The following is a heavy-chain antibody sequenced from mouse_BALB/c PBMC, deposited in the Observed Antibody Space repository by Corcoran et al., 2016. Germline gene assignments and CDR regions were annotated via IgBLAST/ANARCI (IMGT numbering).Heavy chain of an antibody. Sequence: QIQLVQSGPELKKPGETVKISCKASGYTFTNYGMNWVKQAPGKDLKWMGLINTYTGEPTYADDFKGRFAFSLETSASTAYLQINNLKNEDMATYFCARSLSRWYFDVWGAGTTVTVSS. J-gene: IGHJ1*01. CDR2: INTYTGEP. CDR3: ARSLSRWYFDV. CDR1: GYTFTNYG. V-gene: IGHV9-1*02. D-gene: IGHD6-1*01.